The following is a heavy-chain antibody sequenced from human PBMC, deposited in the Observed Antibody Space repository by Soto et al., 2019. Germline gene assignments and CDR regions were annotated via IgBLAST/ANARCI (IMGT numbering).Heavy chain of an antibody. CDR2: ISHTGNS. CDR1: GDSMRRSDYY. CDR3: ARVGEVVYVPPQSNYYRYGMDV. J-gene: IGHJ6*02. V-gene: IGHV4-30-4*01. D-gene: IGHD2-8*02. Sequence: QVQLQESGPGLVKPSQTLSLTCTVSGDSMRRSDYYWSWIRQAPGKGLEWIGYISHTGNSHYNPSLESRVYISIDTSNNQFSLRLTSMTAADTAVYFCARVGEVVYVPPQSNYYRYGMDVWGQGTTVVVSS.